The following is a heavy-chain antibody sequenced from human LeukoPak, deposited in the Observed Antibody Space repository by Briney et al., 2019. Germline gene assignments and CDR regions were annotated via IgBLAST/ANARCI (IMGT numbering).Heavy chain of an antibody. CDR2: ISSSSSYI. D-gene: IGHD3-10*01. Sequence: PGGSLRLSCAASGFTFSSYSMNWVRQAPGKGLEWVSSISSSSSYIYYADSVKGRFTISRDNAKNSLYLQMNSLRAEDTAVYYCARDFYPASGSSPSVYWGQGTLVTVSS. CDR1: GFTFSSYS. J-gene: IGHJ4*02. V-gene: IGHV3-21*01. CDR3: ARDFYPASGSSPSVY.